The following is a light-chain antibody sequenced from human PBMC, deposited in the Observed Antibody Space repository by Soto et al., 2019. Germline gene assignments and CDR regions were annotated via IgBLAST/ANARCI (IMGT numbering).Light chain of an antibody. J-gene: IGLJ3*02. CDR1: SGSVSTTYY. CDR2: HTN. Sequence: QTVVTQEPSFSVSPGGTVTLTCGLSSGSVSTTYYPSWYQLTPGQAPRPLIYHTNTRSSGVPDRFSGSILGNKAALTITGAQADDESDYSCVLYMGSGIWVFGGGTKLTVL. V-gene: IGLV8-61*01. CDR3: VLYMGSGIWV.